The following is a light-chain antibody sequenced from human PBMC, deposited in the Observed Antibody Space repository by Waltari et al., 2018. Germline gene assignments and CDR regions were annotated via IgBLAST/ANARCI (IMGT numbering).Light chain of an antibody. CDR1: DFDVGAFDF. CDR2: AVT. V-gene: IGLV2-14*03. CDR3: ASHTSTTTLV. J-gene: IGLJ2*01. Sequence: QSALTQVASVSGSPGQSITIPCRGTDFDVGAFDFVSWYQQRPGQAPKLLIFAVTERPSGVSSRFSGSNSGTTASLSISGLRDDDEAHYFCASHTSTTTLVFGGGTRLTVL.